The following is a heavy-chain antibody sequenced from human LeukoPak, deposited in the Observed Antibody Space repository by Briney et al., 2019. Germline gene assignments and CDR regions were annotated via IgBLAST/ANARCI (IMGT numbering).Heavy chain of an antibody. J-gene: IGHJ4*02. CDR3: ARERYQLTPFDY. D-gene: IGHD2-2*01. Sequence: PSETLSLTCAVCGGSFSGYYWSWIRQPPGKGLEWIGEINHSGSTNYNPSLKSRVTISVDTSKNQFSLKLSSVTAADTAVYYCARERYQLTPFDYWGQGTLVTVSS. V-gene: IGHV4-34*01. CDR1: GGSFSGYY. CDR2: INHSGST.